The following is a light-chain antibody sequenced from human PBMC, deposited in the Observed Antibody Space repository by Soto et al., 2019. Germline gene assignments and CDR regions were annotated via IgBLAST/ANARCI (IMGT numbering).Light chain of an antibody. CDR2: GNR. V-gene: IGLV1-40*01. CDR1: SSNIGAGYD. CDR3: QSYDSSLSGHVV. J-gene: IGLJ2*01. Sequence: QSVLTQPPSVSGAPVQRVTISCTGSSSNIGAGYDVHWYQQLPGTAPKLNIYGNRNRPSGVPDRFSGSKSVTSASLTITGLQAEDEADYYCQSYDSSLSGHVVFGGGTKMTVL.